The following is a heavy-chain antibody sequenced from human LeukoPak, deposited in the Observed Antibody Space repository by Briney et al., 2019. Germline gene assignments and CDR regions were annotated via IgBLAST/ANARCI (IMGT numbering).Heavy chain of an antibody. CDR3: AKALSASSYDY. Sequence: GGSLRLSCAASGFTFSSYAMSWVRQAPGKGLEWVSAISGSGGSTYYADSVKGRFTISRDNSKSTLYLQMNSLRAEDTAIYYCAKALSASSYDYWGQGTLVTVSS. V-gene: IGHV3-23*01. CDR1: GFTFSSYA. CDR2: ISGSGGST. J-gene: IGHJ4*02. D-gene: IGHD2-2*01.